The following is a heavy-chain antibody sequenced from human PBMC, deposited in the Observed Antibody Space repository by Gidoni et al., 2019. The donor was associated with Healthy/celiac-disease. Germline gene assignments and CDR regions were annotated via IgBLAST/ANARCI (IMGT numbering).Heavy chain of an antibody. D-gene: IGHD5-18*01. CDR2: ISYDGSNK. CDR3: ARDIKVQLWPRYYFDY. Sequence: QVQLVESGGGVVQPGRSLRLSCAASGFTFSRYGMHWVRQAPGKGLEWVAVISYDGSNKYYADSVKGRFTISRDNSKNTLYLQMNSLRAEDTAVYYCARDIKVQLWPRYYFDYWGQGTLVTVSS. J-gene: IGHJ4*02. V-gene: IGHV3-30*03. CDR1: GFTFSRYG.